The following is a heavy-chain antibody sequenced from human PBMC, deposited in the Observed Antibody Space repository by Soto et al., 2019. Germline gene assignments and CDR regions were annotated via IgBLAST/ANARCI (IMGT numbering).Heavy chain of an antibody. Sequence: ASVKVSCKTSGYSFTTYGISWVRQAPGQGLEWMGWISGYNGNTNYAQKVQGRVTMTTDTSTSTAYMELRSLRSDDTAVYYCAREGPAPYYYYGMDVWGQGSTVTV. V-gene: IGHV1-18*01. CDR1: GYSFTTYG. CDR2: ISGYNGNT. J-gene: IGHJ6*02. CDR3: AREGPAPYYYYGMDV.